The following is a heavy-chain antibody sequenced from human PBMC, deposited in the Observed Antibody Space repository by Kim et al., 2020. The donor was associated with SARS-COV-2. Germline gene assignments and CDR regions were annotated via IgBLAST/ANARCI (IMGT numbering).Heavy chain of an antibody. V-gene: IGHV3-11*01. CDR2: ISSSGSTI. J-gene: IGHJ4*02. D-gene: IGHD6-19*01. CDR1: GFTFSDYY. CDR3: ARGDRGPIAVADNFDY. Sequence: GGSLRLSCAASGFTFSDYYMSWIRQAPGKGLEWVSYISSSGSTIYYADSVKGRFTISRDNAKNSLYLQMNSLRAEDTAVYYCARGDRGPIAVADNFDYWGQGTLVTVSS.